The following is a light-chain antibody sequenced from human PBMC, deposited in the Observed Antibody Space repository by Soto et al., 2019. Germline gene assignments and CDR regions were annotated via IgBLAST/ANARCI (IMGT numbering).Light chain of an antibody. Sequence: EVVLTQSPGTLSLSPGGRATLSCRASQSFSRRLAWYQQRPGQSPRLLISGASMRASGVPVRFIGSGSGTDFTLTISSLEPEDFAVYYCQQRSNWPPITSGQGTRLEIK. CDR2: GAS. J-gene: IGKJ5*01. CDR3: QQRSNWPPIT. CDR1: QSFSRR. V-gene: IGKV3-11*01.